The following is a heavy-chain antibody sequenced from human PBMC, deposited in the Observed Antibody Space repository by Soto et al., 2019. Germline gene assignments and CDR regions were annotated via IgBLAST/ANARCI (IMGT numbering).Heavy chain of an antibody. J-gene: IGHJ4*02. D-gene: IGHD6-19*01. CDR1: GYTFTSYG. Sequence: ASVKVSCKASGYTFTSYGISWVRQAPGQGLEWMGWISAYNGNTNYAQKLQGRVTMTTDTSTSTAYMELRSLRSDDTAVYYCARDPGRSDSSGWTPSEVFDYWGQGTLVTVSS. V-gene: IGHV1-18*04. CDR2: ISAYNGNT. CDR3: ARDPGRSDSSGWTPSEVFDY.